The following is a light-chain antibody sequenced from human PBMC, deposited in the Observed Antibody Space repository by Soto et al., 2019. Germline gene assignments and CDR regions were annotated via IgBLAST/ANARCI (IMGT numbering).Light chain of an antibody. CDR2: DIN. V-gene: IGLV2-14*01. J-gene: IGLJ1*01. Sequence: QSVLTQPASVSGSPGQSITISCTGTSSDVGNYIFVSWYRQHPGRAPKLMIYDINNRPSGVSNSFSGSKSGNTASLTISGLQAEDEADYYCVSYTTSASYVFGTGTKATVL. CDR3: VSYTTSASYV. CDR1: SSDVGNYIF.